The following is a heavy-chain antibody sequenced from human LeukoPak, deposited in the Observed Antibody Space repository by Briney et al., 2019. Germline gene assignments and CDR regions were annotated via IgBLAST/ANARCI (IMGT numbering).Heavy chain of an antibody. V-gene: IGHV4-34*01. CDR3: ARGRCSSTSWYRSTVKTYNWFDP. Sequence: SETLSLTCAVYGGSFSAYYWSWIRQPPGKGLEWIGEINHSGSTNYNPSLKSRVTISVDTSKNQFSLKLSSVTAADTAVYYCARGRCSSTSWYRSTVKTYNWFDPWGQGTLVTVSS. CDR2: INHSGST. CDR1: GGSFSAYY. J-gene: IGHJ5*02. D-gene: IGHD2-2*02.